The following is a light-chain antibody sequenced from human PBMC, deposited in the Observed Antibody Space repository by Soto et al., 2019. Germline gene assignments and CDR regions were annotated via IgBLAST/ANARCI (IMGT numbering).Light chain of an antibody. CDR3: QQYGRSRVT. CDR2: GAS. CDR1: QSVSSSY. Sequence: EIVLTQSPGTLSLSPGERATLSCRASQSVSSSYLVWYQQKPGQAPRLLIYGASSRATGIPDRFSGSGSGTDFTLTISRLEPEDFAVYYCQQYGRSRVTFGPGTKVDIK. J-gene: IGKJ3*01. V-gene: IGKV3-20*01.